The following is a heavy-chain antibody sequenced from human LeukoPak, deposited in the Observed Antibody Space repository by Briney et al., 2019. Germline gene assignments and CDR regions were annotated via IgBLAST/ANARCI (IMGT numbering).Heavy chain of an antibody. V-gene: IGHV3-33*01. CDR3: ARGGYYGSGSYYPLDY. CDR1: GFTFSSYG. J-gene: IGHJ4*02. CDR2: IWYDGSNK. Sequence: QPGRSLTLSCAASGFTFSSYGMHWVRQAPGKGLEWVAVIWYDGSNKYYADSVKGRFTISRDNSKNTLYLQMNSLRAEDTAVYYCARGGYYGSGSYYPLDYWGQGTLVTVSS. D-gene: IGHD3-10*01.